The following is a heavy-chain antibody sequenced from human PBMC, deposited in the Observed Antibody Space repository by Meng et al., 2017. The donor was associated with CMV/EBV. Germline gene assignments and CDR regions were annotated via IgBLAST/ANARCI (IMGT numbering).Heavy chain of an antibody. Sequence: SETLSLTCAVSGGSISSSNWWSWVRQPPGKGLEWIGEIYHSGSTNYNPSLKSRVTISVDKSKNQFSLKLSSVTAADTAVYYCARGNSSYRRSFYYGMDVWGQGTTVTVSS. CDR2: IYHSGST. CDR1: GGSISSSNW. J-gene: IGHJ6*02. CDR3: ARGNSSYRRSFYYGMDV. V-gene: IGHV4-4*02. D-gene: IGHD6-6*01.